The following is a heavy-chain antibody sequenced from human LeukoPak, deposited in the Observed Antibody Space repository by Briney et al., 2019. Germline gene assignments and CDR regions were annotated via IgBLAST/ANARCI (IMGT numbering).Heavy chain of an antibody. CDR1: GGSFSGYY. J-gene: IGHJ6*03. CDR2: INHRGST. V-gene: IGHV4-34*01. Sequence: SETLSLTCAVYGGSFSGYYWSWIRQPPGKGLEWIGEINHRGSTNYNPSLKSRVTVSVDTSKNQFSLKLSSVTAADTAVYYCATNYYYYYYMDVWGKGTTVTVSS. CDR3: ATNYYYYYYMDV.